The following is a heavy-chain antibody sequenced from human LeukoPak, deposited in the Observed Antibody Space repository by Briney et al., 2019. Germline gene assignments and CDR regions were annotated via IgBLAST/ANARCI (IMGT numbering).Heavy chain of an antibody. D-gene: IGHD3-10*01. CDR1: GGTFSSYA. J-gene: IGHJ3*02. CDR2: IIPIFGTA. V-gene: IGHV1-69*05. CDR3: ARDQVNYYGSGPSAFDI. Sequence: SVKVSCKASGGTFSSYAISWVRQAPGQGLEWMGGIIPIFGTAKYAQKFQGRVTITTDESTSTAYMELNSLRSEDTAVYYCARDQVNYYGSGPSAFDIWGQGTMVTVSS.